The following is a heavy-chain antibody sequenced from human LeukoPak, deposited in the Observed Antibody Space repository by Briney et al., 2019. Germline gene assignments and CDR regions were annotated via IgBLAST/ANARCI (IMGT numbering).Heavy chain of an antibody. Sequence: GGSLRLSCAASGFTLTSYEMNWVRLAPGKGLEWISYISRTGNSIYYADSVKGRFTVSRDSAKNSLYLQMNSLRAEDTSVYYCARGPYGSNLYVDYWGQGTLVTVAS. D-gene: IGHD6-13*01. CDR1: GFTLTSYE. CDR3: ARGPYGSNLYVDY. J-gene: IGHJ4*02. CDR2: ISRTGNSI. V-gene: IGHV3-48*03.